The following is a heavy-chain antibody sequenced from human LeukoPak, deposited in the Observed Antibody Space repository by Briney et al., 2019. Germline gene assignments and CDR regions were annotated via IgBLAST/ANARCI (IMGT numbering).Heavy chain of an antibody. Sequence: ASVKVSCKASGYTFTCYYMHWVRQAPGQGLEWMGWINPNSGGTNYAQKFQGRVTMTRDTSISTAYMELSRLRSDDTAVYYCARPSYSSNSGTDRQGAFDIWGQGAMVTVSS. D-gene: IGHD6-13*01. J-gene: IGHJ3*02. CDR2: INPNSGGT. V-gene: IGHV1-2*02. CDR3: ARPSYSSNSGTDRQGAFDI. CDR1: GYTFTCYY.